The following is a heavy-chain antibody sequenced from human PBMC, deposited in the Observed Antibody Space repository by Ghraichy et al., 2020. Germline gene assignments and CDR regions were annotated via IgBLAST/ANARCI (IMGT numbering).Heavy chain of an antibody. D-gene: IGHD2-21*02. J-gene: IGHJ3*02. CDR1: GFTFSAYG. V-gene: IGHV3-30*18. Sequence: GGSLRLSCAASGFTFSAYGMHWVRQAPGKGLEWVAIISYDGSKKYYADSVKGRFTISRDNSKNTLYLQMNSLRAEDTAVYYCAKDNEAYCGGDCYSPDAFDIWGQGTMVTVSS. CDR3: AKDNEAYCGGDCYSPDAFDI. CDR2: ISYDGSKK.